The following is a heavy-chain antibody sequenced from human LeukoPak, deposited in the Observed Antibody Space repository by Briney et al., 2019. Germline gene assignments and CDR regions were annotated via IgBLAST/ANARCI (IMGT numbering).Heavy chain of an antibody. CDR3: VRTTYYNDSSGYYIPGGMDV. J-gene: IGHJ6*02. CDR1: GFTFSDYY. CDR2: ISTGGRTI. D-gene: IGHD3-22*01. V-gene: IGHV3-11*01. Sequence: GGSLRLSCAASGFTFSDYYMSWIRQAPGKGLEWVSDISTGGRTIYYADSVKGRFAISRDNAKASLYLQINSLTAEDTAVYYCVRTTYYNDSSGYYIPGGMDVWGQGTTVTVTS.